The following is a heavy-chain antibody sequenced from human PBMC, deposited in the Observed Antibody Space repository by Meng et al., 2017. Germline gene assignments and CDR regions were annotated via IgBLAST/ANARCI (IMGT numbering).Heavy chain of an antibody. Sequence: ASVKVSCKASGYTFTSYGISWVRQAPGQGLEWMGWISAYNGNTNYAQKPQGRVTMTTDTSTSTAYMELRSLRSDDTAVYYCARDQVATIRTIPAFDYWGQGTLVTVSS. CDR3: ARDQVATIRTIPAFDY. V-gene: IGHV1-18*01. D-gene: IGHD5-12*01. CDR1: GYTFTSYG. CDR2: ISAYNGNT. J-gene: IGHJ4*02.